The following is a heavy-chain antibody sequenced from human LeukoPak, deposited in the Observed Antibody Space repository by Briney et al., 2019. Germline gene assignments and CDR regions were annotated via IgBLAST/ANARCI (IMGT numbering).Heavy chain of an antibody. CDR2: INHSGST. J-gene: IGHJ3*02. D-gene: IGHD2-8*01. V-gene: IGHV4-34*01. CDR3: ARGLRDIVLMVYAIPAFDI. CDR1: GGSFSVYY. Sequence: PSETLSLTCAVYGGSFSVYYWSWIRQPPGKGLEWIGEINHSGSTNYNPSFKSRVTISVDTSKNQFSLKLSSVTAADTAVYYCARGLRDIVLMVYAIPAFDIWGQGTMVTVSS.